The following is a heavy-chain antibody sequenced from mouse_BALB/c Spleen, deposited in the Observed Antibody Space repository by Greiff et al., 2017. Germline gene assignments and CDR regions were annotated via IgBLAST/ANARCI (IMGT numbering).Heavy chain of an antibody. V-gene: IGHV7-3*02. Sequence: EVKVVESGGGLVQPGGSLRLSCATSGFTFTDYYMSWVRQPPGKALEWLGFIRNKANGYTTEYSASVKGRFTISRDNSQSILYLQMNTLRAEDSATYYCARVYYGSSPFDYWGQGTTLTVSS. J-gene: IGHJ2*01. D-gene: IGHD1-1*01. CDR1: GFTFTDYY. CDR3: ARVYYGSSPFDY. CDR2: IRNKANGYTT.